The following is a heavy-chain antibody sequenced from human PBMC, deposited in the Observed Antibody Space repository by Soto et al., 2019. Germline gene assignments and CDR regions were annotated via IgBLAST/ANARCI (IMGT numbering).Heavy chain of an antibody. J-gene: IGHJ5*02. CDR3: ARLFDP. CDR2: ISGSGGSI. CDR1: GFTFSSYA. V-gene: IGHV3-23*01. Sequence: GGSLRLSCVASGFTFSSYAMNWVRQAPGKGLEWVSAISGSGGSIYYADSVKDRFTISRDNSKNTVYLQMNSLRAEDTAVYYCARLFDPWGQGTLVTVSS.